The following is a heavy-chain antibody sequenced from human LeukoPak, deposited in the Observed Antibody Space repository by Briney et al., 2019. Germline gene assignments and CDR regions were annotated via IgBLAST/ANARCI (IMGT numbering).Heavy chain of an antibody. D-gene: IGHD6-6*01. V-gene: IGHV2-5*02. CDR3: AHHLYSSSLFDY. J-gene: IGHJ4*02. CDR2: TYWDDDK. CDR1: GFSLSTSGVG. Sequence: SGPTLVKPTQTLTLTCTFSGFSLSTSGVGVGCMRQPPGKALEWRALTYWDDDKRYSPSLKSRLTITKDTSKNQVVLIMTNMGPVDTATYYCAHHLYSSSLFDYWGQGTLVTVSS.